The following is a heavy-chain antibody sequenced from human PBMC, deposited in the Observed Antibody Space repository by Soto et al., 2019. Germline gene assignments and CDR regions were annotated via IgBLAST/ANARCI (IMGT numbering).Heavy chain of an antibody. Sequence: GASVNVCCQTCGYIFPACYIHWLRQAPGQGLEGMGWISPINVVTHSVQSFQGRVTMTRDTSATTVYMDLRRLTYDDTAVYYCARANSGDDDEFDYWGQGALVTVSS. CDR2: ISPINVVT. D-gene: IGHD5-12*01. CDR1: GYIFPACY. J-gene: IGHJ4*02. V-gene: IGHV1-2*02. CDR3: ARANSGDDDEFDY.